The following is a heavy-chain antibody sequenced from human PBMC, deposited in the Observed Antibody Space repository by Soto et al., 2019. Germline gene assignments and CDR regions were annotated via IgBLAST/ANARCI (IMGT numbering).Heavy chain of an antibody. CDR2: IYPGDSDT. J-gene: IGHJ4*02. V-gene: IGHV5-51*01. Sequence: GESLKISYKGSGYSFTNYWIGWVRQMPGKGLEWMGIIYPGDSDTRYSPSFQGQVTISADKSISTAYMELSSLRSEDTAVYYCARDGAVAGNTNFDYWGQGTLVTVSS. D-gene: IGHD6-19*01. CDR3: ARDGAVAGNTNFDY. CDR1: GYSFTNYW.